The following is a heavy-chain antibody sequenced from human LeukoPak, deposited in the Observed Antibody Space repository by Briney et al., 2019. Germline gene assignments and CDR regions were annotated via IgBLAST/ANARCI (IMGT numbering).Heavy chain of an antibody. CDR2: INGDGSFT. CDR1: GFTFSRYW. CDR3: ATDRSGSYSFDK. V-gene: IGHV3-74*01. Sequence: PGGSLRLSCLASGFTFSRYWMHWVRQAPGKGLMWVARINGDGSFTSSADSVKTRFTISRDNAKNMVFLQMSGLGVEDTAFYYCATDRSGSYSFDKWGQGTLVIVSS. J-gene: IGHJ4*02. D-gene: IGHD3-10*01.